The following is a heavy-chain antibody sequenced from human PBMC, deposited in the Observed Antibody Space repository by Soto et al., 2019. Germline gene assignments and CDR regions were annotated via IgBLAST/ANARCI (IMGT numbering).Heavy chain of an antibody. J-gene: IGHJ4*02. CDR1: GFTLSRYA. CDR2: ISGSGAST. V-gene: IGHV3-23*01. Sequence: WVPLTHYCAASGFTLSRYALSCVRQAPGKGLEWVSAISGSGASTYYADSVKGRFTISRDNSKNTLYLQMNSLRAEDTAVYYCAHFDWFIDYWGQGTLVTVSS. D-gene: IGHD3-9*01. CDR3: AHFDWFIDY.